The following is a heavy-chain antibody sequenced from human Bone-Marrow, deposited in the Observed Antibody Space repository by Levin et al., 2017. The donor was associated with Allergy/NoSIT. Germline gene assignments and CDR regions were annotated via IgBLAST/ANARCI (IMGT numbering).Heavy chain of an antibody. V-gene: IGHV3-66*01. Sequence: GGSLRLSCAASGISVSTNYINWVRQAPGKGLEWVSVIYSGDKTDYADSVKGRFTISRDISQNTVFLQMNSLRAEDTAVYYCAKNYQDKMKVDEGAFEMWGQGTLVNVS. D-gene: IGHD2-15*01. J-gene: IGHJ3*02. CDR2: IYSGDKT. CDR3: AKNYQDKMKVDEGAFEM. CDR1: GISVSTNY.